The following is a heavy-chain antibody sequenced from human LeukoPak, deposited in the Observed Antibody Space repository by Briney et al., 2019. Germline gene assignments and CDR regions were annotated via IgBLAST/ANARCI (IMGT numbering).Heavy chain of an antibody. CDR3: ARGEDGDLDY. D-gene: IGHD4-17*01. J-gene: IGHJ4*02. CDR2: ISSSSSYI. Sequence: GGSLRLSYAASGFTFSSYSMNWVRQAPGKGLEWGSSISSSSSYIYYADLVKGRFTISRDNAKNSLYLQMNSLRAEDTAVYYCARGEDGDLDYWGQGTLVTVSS. CDR1: GFTFSSYS. V-gene: IGHV3-21*01.